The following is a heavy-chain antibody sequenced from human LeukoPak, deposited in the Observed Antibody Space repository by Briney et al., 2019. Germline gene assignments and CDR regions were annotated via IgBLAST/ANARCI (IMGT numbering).Heavy chain of an antibody. D-gene: IGHD3-10*01. J-gene: IGHJ4*02. CDR1: GFTFNTYG. CDR3: AKPNYYGSGSPDY. Sequence: GGSLRLSCAVSGFTFNTYGMTWVRQAPGKGLEWVSGTSGSDGSTYHADSVKGRFTISRDNSKNTLYLQMNSLRAEDTAVYYCAKPNYYGSGSPDYWGQGTLVAVSS. V-gene: IGHV3-23*01. CDR2: TSGSDGST.